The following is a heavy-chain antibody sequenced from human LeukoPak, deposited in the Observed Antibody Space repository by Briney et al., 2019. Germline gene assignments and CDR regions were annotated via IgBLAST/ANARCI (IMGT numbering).Heavy chain of an antibody. CDR1: GFTCSSFW. CDR3: ARDGSSGWLLDLYYFDY. V-gene: IGHV3-7*01. D-gene: IGHD6-19*01. Sequence: GGSLRLSCAASGFTCSSFWMSWVRQAPGKGLEWVANIKQDGSEKYYVDSVKGRFTISRDNAKNSLYLQMNSLRAEDTAVYYCARDGSSGWLLDLYYFDYWGQGTLVTVSS. J-gene: IGHJ4*02. CDR2: IKQDGSEK.